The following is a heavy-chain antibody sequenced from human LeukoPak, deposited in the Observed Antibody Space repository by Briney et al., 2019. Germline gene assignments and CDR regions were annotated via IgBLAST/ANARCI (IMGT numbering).Heavy chain of an antibody. Sequence: SVKVSCKASGYTFTSYGISWVRQAPGQGLEWMGRIIPILGIANYAQKFQGRVTITADKSTSTAYMELSSLRSEDTAVYYCARLPVARRRYCSSTSCYMDYWGQGTLVTVSS. J-gene: IGHJ4*02. CDR2: IIPILGIA. D-gene: IGHD2-2*02. CDR3: ARLPVARRRYCSSTSCYMDY. CDR1: GYTFTSYG. V-gene: IGHV1-69*04.